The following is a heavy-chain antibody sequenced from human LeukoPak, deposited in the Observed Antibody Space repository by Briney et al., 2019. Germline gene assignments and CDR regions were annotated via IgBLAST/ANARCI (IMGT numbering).Heavy chain of an antibody. Sequence: GAPVKVSCKASGYTFTGYYMHWVRQAPGQGLEWMGRINANSGGTNYAQKFQGRVTMTRDTSISTAYMELSRLRSDDTAVYYCARAYCTDGSCYSTDYWGQGTLVTVSS. CDR3: ARAYCTDGSCYSTDY. V-gene: IGHV1-2*06. J-gene: IGHJ4*02. CDR2: INANSGGT. D-gene: IGHD2-15*01. CDR1: GYTFTGYY.